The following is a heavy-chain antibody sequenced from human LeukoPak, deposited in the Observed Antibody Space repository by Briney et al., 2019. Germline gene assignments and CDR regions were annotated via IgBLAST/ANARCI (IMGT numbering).Heavy chain of an antibody. Sequence: VASVKVSCKTSGYTFTRYAITWVRQAPGQGLEWMGWISTYNGDTKYAQKLQGRVTMTTDTSTSTAYMELRSLTSDDTAVYYCARDPPNTSGWYIYFDYWGQGTTVTVSS. D-gene: IGHD6-19*01. CDR3: ARDPPNTSGWYIYFDY. V-gene: IGHV1-18*01. CDR2: ISTYNGDT. CDR1: GYTFTRYA. J-gene: IGHJ4*03.